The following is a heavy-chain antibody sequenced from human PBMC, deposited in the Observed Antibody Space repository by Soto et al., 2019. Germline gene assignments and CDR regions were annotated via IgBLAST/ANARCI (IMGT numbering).Heavy chain of an antibody. CDR3: AREPGIAVAGTGLYYYYGMDV. D-gene: IGHD6-19*01. Sequence: SVKVSCKASGGTFSSYAISWVRQAPGQGLEWMGGIIPIFGTANYARKFQGRVTITADKSTSTAYMELSSLRSEDTAVYYCAREPGIAVAGTGLYYYYGMDVWGQGTTVTVSS. CDR2: IIPIFGTA. V-gene: IGHV1-69*06. CDR1: GGTFSSYA. J-gene: IGHJ6*02.